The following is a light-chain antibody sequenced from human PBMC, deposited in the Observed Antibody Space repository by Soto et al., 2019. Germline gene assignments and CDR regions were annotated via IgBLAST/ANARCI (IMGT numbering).Light chain of an antibody. J-gene: IGKJ4*01. CDR3: QQYNNWPPLT. Sequence: EIVMTQSPATLSVSPGERATLSCRASQSVRRNLAWYQHKPGQAPKLLIYGASTRDTGIPARFSGSGSGTEFTLPFISLQSEDFAVYYWQQYNNWPPLTFGGGTKVKIK. CDR1: QSVRRN. V-gene: IGKV3-15*01. CDR2: GAS.